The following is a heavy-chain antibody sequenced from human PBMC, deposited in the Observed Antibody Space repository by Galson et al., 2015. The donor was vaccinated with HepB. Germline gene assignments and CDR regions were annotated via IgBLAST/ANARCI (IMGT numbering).Heavy chain of an antibody. J-gene: IGHJ5*02. CDR3: ASANDYVWGSYRPGGNWFDP. CDR2: INAGNGNT. Sequence: SVKVSCKASGYTFTSYAMHWVRQAPGQRLEWMGWINAGNGNTKYSQKFQGRVTITRDTSASTAYMELSSLRSEDTAVYYCASANDYVWGSYRPGGNWFDPWGQGTLVTVSS. D-gene: IGHD3-16*02. V-gene: IGHV1-3*01. CDR1: GYTFTSYA.